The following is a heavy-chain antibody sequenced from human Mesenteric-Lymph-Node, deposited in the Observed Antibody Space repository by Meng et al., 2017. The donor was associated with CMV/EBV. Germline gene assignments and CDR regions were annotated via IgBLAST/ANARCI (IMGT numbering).Heavy chain of an antibody. D-gene: IGHD2-2*02. CDR3: ARDVGNQLLYRYIAAAYDY. CDR1: GFTFSSYS. Sequence: GGSLRLSCAASGFTFSSYSMNWVRQAPGKGLEWVSSISSSSSYIYYADSVKGRFTISRDNAKNSLYLQMNSLRAEDTAVYYCARDVGNQLLYRYIAAAYDYWGQGTLVTVSS. CDR2: ISSSSSYI. V-gene: IGHV3-21*01. J-gene: IGHJ4*02.